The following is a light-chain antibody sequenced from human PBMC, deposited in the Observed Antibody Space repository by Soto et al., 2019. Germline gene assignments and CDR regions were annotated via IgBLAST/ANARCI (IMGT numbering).Light chain of an antibody. V-gene: IGKV1-39*01. CDR1: QTSATY. CDR2: EAS. CDR3: QQTSTNPPT. J-gene: IGKJ1*01. Sequence: DILMPQSHTTLSASVGDRFTSTCRASQTSATYINWYQQKSASAPRLLIYEASGLQSGVPSRFSGSGSGTHFVLTISNFQPEDSATYFCQQTSTNPPTFGQGTKVDIK.